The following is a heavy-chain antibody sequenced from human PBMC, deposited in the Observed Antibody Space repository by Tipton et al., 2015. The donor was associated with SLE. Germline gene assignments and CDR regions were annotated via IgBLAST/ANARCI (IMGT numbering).Heavy chain of an antibody. Sequence: TLSLTCDVSGGSINTGFYYWSWIRQPPGKGLEWIGCIYYSGSTYYNPSLRSRVTTSADRSKNQFSLNLTAVTAADTAVYYCARGGFREPDYFYYGMDVWGQGTTVTVSS. D-gene: IGHD3-10*01. CDR2: IYYSGST. CDR3: ARGGFREPDYFYYGMDV. CDR1: GGSINTGFYY. V-gene: IGHV4-30-2*01. J-gene: IGHJ6*02.